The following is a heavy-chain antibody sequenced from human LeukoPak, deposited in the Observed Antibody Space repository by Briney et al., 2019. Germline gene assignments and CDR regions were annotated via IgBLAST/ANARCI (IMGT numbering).Heavy chain of an antibody. D-gene: IGHD7-27*01. CDR3: ARDLTFTNCREVY. Sequence: GASVKVSCKASGYTFTAYYMHWVRQAPGQGLEWMGWINPNSGDTNYAQEFQGRVTMTRDTTINTAYMELSGLRSDDTAVYYCARDLTFTNCREVYWGQGTLVNVSS. CDR2: INPNSGDT. V-gene: IGHV1-2*02. CDR1: GYTFTAYY. J-gene: IGHJ4*02.